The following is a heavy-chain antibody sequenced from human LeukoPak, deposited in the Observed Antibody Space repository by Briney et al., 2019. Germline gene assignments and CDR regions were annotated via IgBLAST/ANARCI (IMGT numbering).Heavy chain of an antibody. CDR2: IYPRDGST. CDR3: ARDQEGFDY. Sequence: GASVKVSCKASEDTFTRHYIHWVRQAPGQGLEWMGMIYPRDGSTSYAQKFQGRVTVTRDTSTSTVHMELSGLRSEDTAVYYCARDQEGFDYWGQGTLVTVSS. CDR1: EDTFTRHY. V-gene: IGHV1-46*01. J-gene: IGHJ4*02.